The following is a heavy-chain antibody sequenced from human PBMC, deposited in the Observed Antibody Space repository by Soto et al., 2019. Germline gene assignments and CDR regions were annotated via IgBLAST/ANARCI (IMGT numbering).Heavy chain of an antibody. D-gene: IGHD3-10*01. CDR1: GFPFSKAW. J-gene: IGHJ4*02. CDR2: IKSKTDGGTT. CDR3: TTTDGSGG. V-gene: IGHV3-15*01. Sequence: EVQLVESGGGLVKPGGSLRLSCPAPGFPFSKAWMSWARQAPGKGLEWVGRIKSKTDGGTTDYDAPVKGRFTISRDDSKNTLYLQMNSLKTEDTAVYYCTTTDGSGGWGQGTLVTVSS.